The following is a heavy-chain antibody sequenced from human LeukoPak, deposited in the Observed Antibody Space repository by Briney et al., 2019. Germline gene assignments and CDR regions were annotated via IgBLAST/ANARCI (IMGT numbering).Heavy chain of an antibody. Sequence: GASVKVSCKASGGTFSSYAISWVRQAPGQGFEWMGGIIPIFGAANYAQKFQGRVTITADTSTSTAYMELSSLRSEDTAVYYCARASDYGDYEGTDVWGKGTTVTVSS. J-gene: IGHJ6*04. D-gene: IGHD4-17*01. CDR1: GGTFSSYA. CDR2: IIPIFGAA. V-gene: IGHV1-69*06. CDR3: ARASDYGDYEGTDV.